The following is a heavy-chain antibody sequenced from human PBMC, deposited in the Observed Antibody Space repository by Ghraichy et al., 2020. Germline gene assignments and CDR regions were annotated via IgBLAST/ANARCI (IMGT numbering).Heavy chain of an antibody. CDR3: ARGWKGPPR. Sequence: SETLSLTCAVYGGSFSGYYWSWIRQPPGKGLEWIGEINHSGSTNYNPSLKSRVTISVDTSKNQFSLKLSSVTAADTAVYYCARGWKGPPRWGQGTLVTVSS. CDR2: INHSGST. V-gene: IGHV4-34*01. CDR1: GGSFSGYY. J-gene: IGHJ4*02. D-gene: IGHD1-1*01.